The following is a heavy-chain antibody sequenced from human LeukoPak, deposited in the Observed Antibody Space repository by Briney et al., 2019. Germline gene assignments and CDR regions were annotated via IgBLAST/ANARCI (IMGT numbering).Heavy chain of an antibody. V-gene: IGHV3-48*03. J-gene: IGHJ4*02. CDR1: GFTFSSYE. CDR3: ARSALEMAAITSPYYFDY. CDR2: TSSSGSTI. D-gene: IGHD5-24*01. Sequence: GGSLRLSCAASGFTFSSYEMNWVRQAPGKGLEWVSYTSSSGSTIYYADSVKGRFTISRDNAKNSLYLQMNSLRAEDTAVYYCARSALEMAAITSPYYFDYWGQGTLVTVSS.